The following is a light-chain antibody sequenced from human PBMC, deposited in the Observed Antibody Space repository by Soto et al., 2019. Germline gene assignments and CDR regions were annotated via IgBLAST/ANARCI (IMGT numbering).Light chain of an antibody. J-gene: IGKJ1*01. V-gene: IGKV3-20*01. CDR3: QQYVSSPET. Sequence: EIVLTQSPGTLSLSPGERATLSCRASQSVSSSYVAWYQQKPGQAPRLLIYDASSRATGIPDRFSGSGSGTDFTLTISRLEPEDFAVYYCQQYVSSPETFGQGTKVEIK. CDR1: QSVSSSY. CDR2: DAS.